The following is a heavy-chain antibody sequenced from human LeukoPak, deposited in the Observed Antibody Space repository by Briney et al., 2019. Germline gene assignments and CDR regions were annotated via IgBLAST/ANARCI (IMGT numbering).Heavy chain of an antibody. CDR1: GFTVSSNY. V-gene: IGHV3-53*01. Sequence: GGSLRLSYAASGFTVSSNYMSWVRQAPGKGLEWVSVIYSGGSTYYADSVKGRFTISRDNSKNTLYLQMNSLRAEDTAVYYCAIDTYYDILTGYYNHYWGQGTLVTVSS. D-gene: IGHD3-9*01. CDR2: IYSGGST. J-gene: IGHJ4*02. CDR3: AIDTYYDILTGYYNHY.